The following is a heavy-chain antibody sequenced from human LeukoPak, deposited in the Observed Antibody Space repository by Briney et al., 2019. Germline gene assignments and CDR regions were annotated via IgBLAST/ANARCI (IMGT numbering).Heavy chain of an antibody. CDR2: ISHSGST. D-gene: IGHD4-11*01. CDR1: GGSISSSSYY. J-gene: IGHJ3*02. Sequence: SETLSLTCTVSGGSISSSSYYWGWIRQPPGKGLEWIGEISHSGSTNYNPSLKSRVTISVDKSKNQFSLKLSSVTAADTAVYYCAREGYDLQYAVDIWGQGTMVTVSS. CDR3: AREGYDLQYAVDI. V-gene: IGHV4-39*07.